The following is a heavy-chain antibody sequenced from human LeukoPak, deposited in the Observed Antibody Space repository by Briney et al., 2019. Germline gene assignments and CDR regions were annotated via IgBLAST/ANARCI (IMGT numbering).Heavy chain of an antibody. V-gene: IGHV4-34*01. CDR3: ARGAPSGYSDY. CDR1: GGSFSGYY. Sequence: SETLSLTCAVSGGSFSGYYWSWIRQPPGKGLEWIGEINHSGSTNYNPSLKSRVTISVDTSKNQFSLKLSSVTAADTAVYYCARGAPSGYSDYWGQGTLVTVSS. J-gene: IGHJ4*02. CDR2: INHSGST.